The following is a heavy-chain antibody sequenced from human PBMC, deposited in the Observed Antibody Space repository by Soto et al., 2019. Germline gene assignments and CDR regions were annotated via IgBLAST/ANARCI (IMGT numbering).Heavy chain of an antibody. Sequence: SETLSLTCTVSGGSISSGDYYWSWIRQPPGKGLEWIGYIYYSGSTYYNPSLKSRVTISVDTSKNQFSLKLSSVTAADTAVYYCARGSSSWYGGADYFDYWGQGTLVTVSS. CDR3: ARGSSSWYGGADYFDY. J-gene: IGHJ4*02. D-gene: IGHD6-13*01. V-gene: IGHV4-30-4*01. CDR2: IYYSGST. CDR1: GGSISSGDYY.